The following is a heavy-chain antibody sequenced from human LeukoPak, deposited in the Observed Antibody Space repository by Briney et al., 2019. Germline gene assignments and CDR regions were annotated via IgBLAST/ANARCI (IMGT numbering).Heavy chain of an antibody. CDR1: GGSFSGYY. CDR2: INHSGST. CDR3: ATSSAGYSSSWSFYYYGMDV. V-gene: IGHV4-34*01. D-gene: IGHD6-13*01. Sequence: PSETLSLTCAVYGGSFSGYYWSWIRQPPGKGLEWIGEINHSGSTNYNPSLKSRVTISVDTSKNQFSLKLSSVTAADTAVYYCATSSAGYSSSWSFYYYGMDVWGQGTTVTVSS. J-gene: IGHJ6*02.